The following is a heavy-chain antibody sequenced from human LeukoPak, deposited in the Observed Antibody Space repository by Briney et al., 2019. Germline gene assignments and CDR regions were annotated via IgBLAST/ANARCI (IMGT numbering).Heavy chain of an antibody. D-gene: IGHD3-10*01. V-gene: IGHV1-46*01. CDR3: ARASNYYGSGSYYNRY. CDR2: INPSGGST. Sequence: ASVKVSCKASGYTFTTYYMHWVGQSPGQGLEWMGIINPSGGSTSYAQKFQGRVTMTRDMSTSTVYMELSSLRSEDTAVYYCARASNYYGSGSYYNRYWGQGTLVTVSS. J-gene: IGHJ4*02. CDR1: GYTFTTYY.